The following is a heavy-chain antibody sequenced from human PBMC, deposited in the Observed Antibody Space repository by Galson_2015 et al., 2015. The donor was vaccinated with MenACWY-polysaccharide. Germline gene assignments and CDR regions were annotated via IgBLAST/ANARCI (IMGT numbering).Heavy chain of an antibody. CDR2: IRTRGSDI. V-gene: IGHV3-48*03. Sequence: SLRLSCAASGFTFSSYELSWVRQVPGKGLEWVSYIRTRGSDIYYADSVKGRFTVSRDNAKSSLSLQMNSLRAEDTAVYFCVRCPLYGGDTPHFWGQGTLVTVSS. D-gene: IGHD2-21*02. CDR1: GFTFSSYE. CDR3: VRCPLYGGDTPHF. J-gene: IGHJ4*02.